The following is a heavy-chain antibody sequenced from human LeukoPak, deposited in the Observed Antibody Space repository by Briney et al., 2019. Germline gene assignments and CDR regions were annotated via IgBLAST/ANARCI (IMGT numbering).Heavy chain of an antibody. V-gene: IGHV3-30*18. Sequence: TGGSLRLSCAASGFTFSSYSMNWVRQAPGKGLEWVAVISYDGSNKYYADSVKGRFTISRDNSKNTLYLQMNSLRAEGTAVYYCAKSVADYYFDYWGQGTLVTVSS. CDR1: GFTFSSYS. D-gene: IGHD6-19*01. CDR2: ISYDGSNK. J-gene: IGHJ4*02. CDR3: AKSVADYYFDY.